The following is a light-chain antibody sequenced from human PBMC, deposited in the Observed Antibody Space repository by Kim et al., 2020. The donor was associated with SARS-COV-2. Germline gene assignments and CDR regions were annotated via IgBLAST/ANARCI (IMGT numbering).Light chain of an antibody. J-gene: IGKJ2*01. CDR1: QSVRSH. CDR2: GAS. V-gene: IGKV3-15*01. Sequence: VSPGERAPLACRASQSVRSHLAWYQQNFGRPPRLLIYGASTRATGVPARFSGSGSGTEFTLTISSLQSEDFALYYCQQYNNLPPYTFGQGTKLEI. CDR3: QQYNNLPPYT.